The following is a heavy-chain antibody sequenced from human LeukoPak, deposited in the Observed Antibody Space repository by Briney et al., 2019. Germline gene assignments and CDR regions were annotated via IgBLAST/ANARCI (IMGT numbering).Heavy chain of an antibody. CDR3: ARGLIAVAGTPTSYYYYYYMDV. CDR1: GGSFSGYY. D-gene: IGHD6-19*01. V-gene: IGHV4-34*01. Sequence: SETLSLTCAVYGGSFSGYYWSWIRQPPGKGLEWIGEINHSGSTNYNPSLKSRVTISVDTPKNQFSLKLSSVTAADTAVYYCARGLIAVAGTPTSYYYYYYMDVWGKGTTVTVSS. J-gene: IGHJ6*03. CDR2: INHSGST.